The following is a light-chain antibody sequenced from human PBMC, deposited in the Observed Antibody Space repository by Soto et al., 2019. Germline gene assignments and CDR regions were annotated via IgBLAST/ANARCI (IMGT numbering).Light chain of an antibody. Sequence: DIQMTQSPSSLSASVGDRVTITCRASQSIISYLNWFQQKPGKAPNLLMYTTSNLQSGVPSRFSGSGSGTDFTLTISSLQPEDFATYYCQQSYTTLYTFGQGNKLEIE. CDR1: QSIISY. CDR2: TTS. V-gene: IGKV1-39*01. CDR3: QQSYTTLYT. J-gene: IGKJ2*01.